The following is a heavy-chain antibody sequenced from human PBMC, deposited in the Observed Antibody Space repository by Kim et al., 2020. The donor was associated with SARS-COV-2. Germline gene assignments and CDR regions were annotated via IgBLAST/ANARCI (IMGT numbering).Heavy chain of an antibody. J-gene: IGHJ3*02. Sequence: GGSLRLSCAASGFTFSSYAMHWVRQAPGKGLEWVAILTYDGSNKYYADSVKGQFTISRDNSKNTLYLQMNSLRAEDTAVYYCARLKTTVVTRDAFDIWGQGTMFTVSS. CDR3: ARLKTTVVTRDAFDI. CDR2: LTYDGSNK. D-gene: IGHD4-17*01. CDR1: GFTFSSYA. V-gene: IGHV3-30-3*01.